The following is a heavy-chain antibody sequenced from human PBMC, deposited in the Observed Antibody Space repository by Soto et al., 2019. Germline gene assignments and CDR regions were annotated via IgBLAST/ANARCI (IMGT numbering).Heavy chain of an antibody. CDR2: ISRSGDIT. J-gene: IGHJ6*02. D-gene: IGHD3-16*01. CDR1: GSYFSAYA. V-gene: IGHV3-23*01. Sequence: EVQLSESGGGLVQIGGSLRLSCAASGSYFSAYAMNWVRQAPGKGPEWVPAISRSGDITYYADSVTGRFSITRDNTKNTLYLQMNSLRAEDTPEYYCAKGAFWVHYGMDVWGQGTTVTVSS. CDR3: AKGAFWVHYGMDV.